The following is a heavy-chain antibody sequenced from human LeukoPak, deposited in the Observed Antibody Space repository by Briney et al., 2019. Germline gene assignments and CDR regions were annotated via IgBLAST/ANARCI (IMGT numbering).Heavy chain of an antibody. CDR2: ISYDGSNK. Sequence: PGGSLRLSCAASGFTFSSYGMHWVRQAPGKGLEWVAVISYDGSNKYYADPVKGRFTISRDNSKNTLYLQMNSLRAEDTAVYNCAREGSRGAAFDYWGQGTLVTVSS. CDR3: AREGSRGAAFDY. CDR1: GFTFSSYG. J-gene: IGHJ4*02. D-gene: IGHD6-13*01. V-gene: IGHV3-30*03.